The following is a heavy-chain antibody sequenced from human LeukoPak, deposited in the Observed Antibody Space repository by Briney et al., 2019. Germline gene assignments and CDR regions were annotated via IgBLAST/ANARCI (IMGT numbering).Heavy chain of an antibody. V-gene: IGHV4-39*07. CDR2: IYYSGST. J-gene: IGHJ4*02. CDR3: ASWSDYGSGFDY. Sequence: SSETLSLTCTVSGGSISSSSYYWGWIRQPPGKGLEWIGSIYYSGSTYYNPSLKSRVTISVDTSKNQFSLKLSSVTAADTAVYYCASWSDYGSGFDYWGQGTLVTVSS. D-gene: IGHD3-10*01. CDR1: GGSISSSSYY.